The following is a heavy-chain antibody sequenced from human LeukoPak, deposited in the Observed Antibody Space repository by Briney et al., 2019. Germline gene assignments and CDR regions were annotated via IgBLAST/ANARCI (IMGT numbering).Heavy chain of an antibody. V-gene: IGHV3-15*01. Sequence: PGGSLRLSCAASGFTFSNAWMSWVRQAPGKGLEWVGRTKSKTDGGTTDYAAPVKGRFTISRDDSKNTLYLQMNSLRAEDTAVYYCARGHGQPRWVNWFDPWGQGTLVTVSS. CDR3: ARGHGQPRWVNWFDP. D-gene: IGHD5-24*01. CDR2: TKSKTDGGTT. CDR1: GFTFSNAW. J-gene: IGHJ5*02.